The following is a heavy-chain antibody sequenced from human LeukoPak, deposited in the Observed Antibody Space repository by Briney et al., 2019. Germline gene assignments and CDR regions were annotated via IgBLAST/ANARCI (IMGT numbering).Heavy chain of an antibody. J-gene: IGHJ4*02. V-gene: IGHV3-48*03. D-gene: IGHD6-6*01. CDR1: GFTFSSYE. CDR2: ISSSGSTI. Sequence: PGGSLRLSCAAPGFTFSSYEVNSVRQAPGKGLEWVSYISSSGSTIYYADSVKGRFTISRDNAKNSLYLQMNSLRAEDTAVYYCASPYSSSSDYWGQGTLVTVSS. CDR3: ASPYSSSSDY.